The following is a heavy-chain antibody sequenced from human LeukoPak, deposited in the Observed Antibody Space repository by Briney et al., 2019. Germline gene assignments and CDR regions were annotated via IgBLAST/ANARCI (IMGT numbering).Heavy chain of an antibody. D-gene: IGHD3-22*01. Sequence: ASVKVSCKASGYTFTGYYMHWVRQAPGQGLEWMGIINPSGGSTSYAQKFQGRVTMTRDTSTSTVYMELSSLRSEDTAVYYCARAFYYDSSGYYQGAFDIWGQGTMVTVSS. V-gene: IGHV1-46*01. CDR3: ARAFYYDSSGYYQGAFDI. CDR1: GYTFTGYY. J-gene: IGHJ3*02. CDR2: INPSGGST.